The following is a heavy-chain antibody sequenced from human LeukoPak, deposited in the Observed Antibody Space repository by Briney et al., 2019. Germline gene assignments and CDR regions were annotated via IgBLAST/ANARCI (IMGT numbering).Heavy chain of an antibody. CDR2: MRGSSDVK. CDR1: GFMVSDYS. J-gene: IGHJ3*01. D-gene: IGHD2-2*01. Sequence: QAGGSVRLTCAASGFMVSDYSMSWVRQAPGKRLEWVAFMRGSSDVKFYSVSVKGRFTISRDKSRNQLYLQMNRLRAEDTGIYFCAKDKPGPPYCSSTNCFAAIDVWGQGTMVTVSS. CDR3: AKDKPGPPYCSSTNCFAAIDV. V-gene: IGHV3-23*01.